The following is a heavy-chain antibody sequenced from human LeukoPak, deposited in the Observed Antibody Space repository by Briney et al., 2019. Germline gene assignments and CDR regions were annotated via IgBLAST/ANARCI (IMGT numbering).Heavy chain of an antibody. J-gene: IGHJ5*02. D-gene: IGHD3-10*01. CDR2: IFHCGST. V-gene: IGHV4-59*08. Sequence: PSETLSLTCTVSGGSISSYCWSWIRQPPGKGLEWIGYIFHCGSTNYSPSLKSRVTMSVDASKSQFSLKLSSVTAADTAVYYCARHSQVVRGWFDPWGQGTLVTVSS. CDR3: ARHSQVVRGWFDP. CDR1: GGSISSYC.